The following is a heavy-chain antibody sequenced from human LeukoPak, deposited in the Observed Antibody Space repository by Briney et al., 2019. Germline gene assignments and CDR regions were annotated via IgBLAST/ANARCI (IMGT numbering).Heavy chain of an antibody. Sequence: ASVKVSCKASGYTFTSYYMHCVRQAPGQGLEWMGIINPSGGSTSYAQKFQGRVTITADESTSTAYMELSSLRSEDTAVYYCASGAHIVVVPAAINAFDIWGQGTMVTVSS. J-gene: IGHJ3*02. V-gene: IGHV1-46*01. CDR3: ASGAHIVVVPAAINAFDI. CDR2: INPSGGST. CDR1: GYTFTSYY. D-gene: IGHD2-2*01.